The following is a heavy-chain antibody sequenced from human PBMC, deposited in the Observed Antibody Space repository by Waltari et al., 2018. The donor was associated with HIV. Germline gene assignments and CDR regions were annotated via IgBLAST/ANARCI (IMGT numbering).Heavy chain of an antibody. CDR2: IHHTGST. CDR1: GGPITNNNW. Sequence: QVQLQESGPGLVKPSGTLSLTCAVSGGPITNNNWWTRVRQSPGKGLEWIGEIHHTGSTNYKPSLRNRVSILVDKSKNQFSLKLNSVTAADTAIYYCARAEETDGAFDIWGQGTMVTVSS. CDR3: ARAEETDGAFDI. V-gene: IGHV4-4*02. J-gene: IGHJ3*02.